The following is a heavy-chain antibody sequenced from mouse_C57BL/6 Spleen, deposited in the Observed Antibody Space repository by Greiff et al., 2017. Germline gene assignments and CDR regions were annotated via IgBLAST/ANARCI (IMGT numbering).Heavy chain of an antibody. J-gene: IGHJ4*01. V-gene: IGHV1-74*01. CDR2: IHPSDSDT. CDR3: AIPHYYGTPYAMDY. Sequence: QVQLKQPGAELVKPGASVKVSCKASGYTFTSYWMHWVKQRPGQGLEWIGRIHPSDSDTNYNQKFKGKATLTVDKSSSTAYMQLSSLTSEDSAVYYCAIPHYYGTPYAMDYWGQGTSVTVSS. D-gene: IGHD1-1*01. CDR1: GYTFTSYW.